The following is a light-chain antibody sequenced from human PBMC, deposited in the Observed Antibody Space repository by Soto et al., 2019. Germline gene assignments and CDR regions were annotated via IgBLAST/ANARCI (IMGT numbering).Light chain of an antibody. CDR3: AAWDDSMNGCV. CDR2: SND. J-gene: IGLJ3*02. Sequence: QSVLTQAPSASGTPGQRVTISCSGSSSNIGSNTVSWYQQVPGTAPNLLIYSNDQRPSGVPDGFSGSKSGSSASLAIGGLQSEDEAAYYCAAWDDSMNGCVFGGGTKLTVL. V-gene: IGLV1-44*01. CDR1: SSNIGSNT.